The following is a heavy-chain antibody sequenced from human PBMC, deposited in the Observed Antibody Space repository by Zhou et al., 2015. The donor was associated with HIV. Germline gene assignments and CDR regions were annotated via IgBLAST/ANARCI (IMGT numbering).Heavy chain of an antibody. CDR1: GGTFNSYG. CDR2: LVPIFGPA. V-gene: IGHV1-69*01. D-gene: IGHD1-26*01. J-gene: IGHJ4*03. Sequence: QVQLVQSGPEVKRPGSSVKVSCKASGGTFNSYGFSWLRQAPGQGLEWMGGLVPIFGPAKYAQKFQDRVTITADESTNTVYMDVTRLTSDDTAVYYCAKGRTPRELSTLDFWGRGRPWSPSPQ. CDR3: AKGRTPRELSTLDF.